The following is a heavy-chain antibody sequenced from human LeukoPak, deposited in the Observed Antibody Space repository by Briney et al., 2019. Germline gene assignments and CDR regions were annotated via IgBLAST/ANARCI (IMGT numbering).Heavy chain of an antibody. Sequence: PSETLSLTCTVSGGSISSGSYYWRWIRQPAGKGLEWIGRIYTSGSTNYNPSLKSRVTISVDTSKNQFSLKLSSVTAADTAVFYCARRRYCSSTACSYNWPYFDYWGQGTLVTVSS. D-gene: IGHD2-2*01. CDR3: ARRRYCSSTACSYNWPYFDY. J-gene: IGHJ4*02. CDR2: IYTSGST. CDR1: GGSISSGSYY. V-gene: IGHV4-61*02.